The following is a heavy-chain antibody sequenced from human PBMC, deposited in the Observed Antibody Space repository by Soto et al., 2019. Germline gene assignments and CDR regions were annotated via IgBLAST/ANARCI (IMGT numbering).Heavy chain of an antibody. J-gene: IGHJ6*03. D-gene: IGHD2-8*01. CDR2: ISGSGGST. CDR1: GFAFNNYG. Sequence: PGGSLRLSCAASGFAFNNYGMTWVRQAPGKGLEWVSAISGSGGSTSYADSVKGRFTISRDNSKNTVYLQMDGLRAEDTAVYYCAKGVSGYFYMDVWGKGNPGHRLL. V-gene: IGHV3-23*01. CDR3: AKGVSGYFYMDV.